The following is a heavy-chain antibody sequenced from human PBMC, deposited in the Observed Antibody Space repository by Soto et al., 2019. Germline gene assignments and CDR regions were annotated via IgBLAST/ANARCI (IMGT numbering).Heavy chain of an antibody. CDR3: AREWPGYCVTRCGMDL. V-gene: IGHV1-2*02. J-gene: IGHJ6*02. CDR1: RYTFTGFY. Sequence: ASVKVSCKASRYTFTGFYMHWVRQAPGQGLEWMGWINPDSGGTNYSQKFKGRVTMTRDTSISTAYMEVSRLTSDDTAVFYCAREWPGYCVTRCGMDLWGQGTTVTVSS. D-gene: IGHD2-2*03. CDR2: INPDSGGT.